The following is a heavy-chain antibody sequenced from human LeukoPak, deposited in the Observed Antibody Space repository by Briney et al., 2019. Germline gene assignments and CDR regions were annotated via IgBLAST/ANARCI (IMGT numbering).Heavy chain of an antibody. D-gene: IGHD6-19*01. CDR2: IIPIFGTA. J-gene: IGHJ4*02. CDR1: GGTFISYT. V-gene: IGHV1-69*05. Sequence: SVKVSCKASGGTFISYTISWVRQAPGQGLEWMGRIIPIFGTANYAQKFQGRVTITTDESTSTAYMELSSLRSEDTAVYYCARGYYSSGWEFDYWGQGTLVTVSS. CDR3: ARGYYSSGWEFDY.